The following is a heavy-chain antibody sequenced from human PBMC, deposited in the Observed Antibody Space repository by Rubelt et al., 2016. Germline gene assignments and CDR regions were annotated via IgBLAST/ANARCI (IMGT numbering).Heavy chain of an antibody. Sequence: EVQLVESGGGVVRPGGSLRLSCAASGFTFDDYGMSWVRQAPGKGLEWVSGINWNGGSTGYADSVKGQFTISRDNAKNSLYLQMNSLRAEETALYYCARGGYYGSVDYYYGMDVWGQGTTVTVSS. V-gene: IGHV3-20*04. CDR2: INWNGGST. D-gene: IGHD3-10*01. CDR3: ARGGYYGSVDYYYGMDV. J-gene: IGHJ6*02. CDR1: GFTFDDYG.